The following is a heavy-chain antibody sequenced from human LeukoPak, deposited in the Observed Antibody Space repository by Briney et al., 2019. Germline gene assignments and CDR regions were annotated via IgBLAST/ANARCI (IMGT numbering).Heavy chain of an antibody. CDR1: GYTFTSYD. D-gene: IGHD4-17*01. J-gene: IGHJ5*02. CDR2: INPNSGGT. V-gene: IGHV1-2*06. CDR3: ARGPVTPIQNWFDP. Sequence: AASVKVSCKASGYTFTSYDINWVRQATGQGLEWMGRINPNSGGTNFAQKFQGRVTMTRDMSISTAYAELDSLTSDDTAIYYCARGPVTPIQNWFDPWGQGTLVTVST.